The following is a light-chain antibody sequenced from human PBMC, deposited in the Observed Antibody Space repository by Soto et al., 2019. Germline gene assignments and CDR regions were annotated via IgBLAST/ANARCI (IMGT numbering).Light chain of an antibody. CDR1: QSISSY. J-gene: IGKJ1*01. CDR3: QQYNSYSA. V-gene: IGKV1-5*01. Sequence: DIQMTQSPSTLSGSVGDRVTITCRASQSISSYLNWYQQKPGKAPKLLIYDASSLESGVPSRFSGSGSGTEFTLTISSLQPDDFATYYCQQYNSYSAFGQGTKVDIK. CDR2: DAS.